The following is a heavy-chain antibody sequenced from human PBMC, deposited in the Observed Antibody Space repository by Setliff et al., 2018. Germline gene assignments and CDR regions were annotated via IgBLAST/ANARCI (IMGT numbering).Heavy chain of an antibody. CDR2: ISAYNGHT. CDR3: LRLVRYCTTIACHRTLGEEV. Sequence: ASVKVSCKASGYNFAESIVSWVRQAPGQGLEWMGWISAYNGHTYSAQKFQARVTLTTDTSTNKAYMELRGLRSDDTAIYYCLRLVRYCTTIACHRTLGEEVWGQGTLVTVSS. CDR1: GYNFAESI. J-gene: IGHJ4*02. V-gene: IGHV1-18*01. D-gene: IGHD2-8*01.